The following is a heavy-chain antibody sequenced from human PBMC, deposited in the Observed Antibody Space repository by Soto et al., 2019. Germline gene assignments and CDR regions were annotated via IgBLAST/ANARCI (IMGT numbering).Heavy chain of an antibody. J-gene: IGHJ3*02. D-gene: IGHD1-26*01. Sequence: ASVEVSCTECGYALNSYGMMWVRHAPGQGLEWMGCISAYNRNTNYAQKLQGRVTMTTDTSTSPAYMELRSLRSDDTAVYYCARVYRLQCAAFDIWGQGTMGTVSS. CDR3: ARVYRLQCAAFDI. V-gene: IGHV1-18*01. CDR2: ISAYNRNT. CDR1: GYALNSYG.